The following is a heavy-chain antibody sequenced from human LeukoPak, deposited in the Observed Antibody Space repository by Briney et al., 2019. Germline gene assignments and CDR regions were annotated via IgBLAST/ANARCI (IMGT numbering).Heavy chain of an antibody. J-gene: IGHJ4*02. CDR1: GFTFSTYS. D-gene: IGHD6-19*01. CDR3: AKDVAPDSGWDLDY. Sequence: GGSLRLSCAASGFTFSTYSMTWVRQGSGKGLEWVSSIYNSGAKTFYADSVKGRFTISRDNSKNTLYLQMNSLRVEDTAVYYCAKDVAPDSGWDLDYWGQGTLVTVSS. CDR2: IYNSGAKT. V-gene: IGHV3-23*01.